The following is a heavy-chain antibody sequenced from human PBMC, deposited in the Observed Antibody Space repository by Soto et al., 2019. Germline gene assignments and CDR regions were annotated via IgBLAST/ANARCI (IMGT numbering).Heavy chain of an antibody. Sequence: SVKVSFKAAGGTFNNYPITWVRQAPGEGLEWMGGSIPIYGTANYAQKFQGRVTISVDESTSTAYMELSSLRSEDTAVYYCARGRGYSGDDHYYYFDMDVWGQGTTVTVSS. J-gene: IGHJ6*02. CDR2: SIPIYGTA. V-gene: IGHV1-69*13. D-gene: IGHD5-12*01. CDR1: GGTFNNYP. CDR3: ARGRGYSGDDHYYYFDMDV.